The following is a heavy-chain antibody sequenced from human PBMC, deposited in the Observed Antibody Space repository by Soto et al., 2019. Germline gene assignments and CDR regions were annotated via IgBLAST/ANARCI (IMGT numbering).Heavy chain of an antibody. J-gene: IGHJ4*02. D-gene: IGHD2-8*01. CDR2: ISSRSTTI. CDR3: APVNGGFRFDY. Sequence: GGSLRLSCAASGFTFSSQAMNWVRQAPGKGLEWLSYISSRSTTIYYADAVKGRFTISRDNAKNSLSLQMNSLRDEDTAVYYCAPVNGGFRFDYWGQGTLVTVSS. V-gene: IGHV3-48*02. CDR1: GFTFSSQA.